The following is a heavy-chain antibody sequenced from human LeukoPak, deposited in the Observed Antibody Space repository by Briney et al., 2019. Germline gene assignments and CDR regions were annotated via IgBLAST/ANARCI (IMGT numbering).Heavy chain of an antibody. Sequence: GGSLRLSLAPSGLPFRGFTRTGVARAPGRGRGWVSSISSSSSYIYYADSVKGRFTISRDNAKNSLYLQMNSLRAEDTAVYYCARSHTAMVTYDYWGQGTLVTVSS. J-gene: IGHJ4*02. CDR2: ISSSSSYI. CDR3: ARSHTAMVTYDY. D-gene: IGHD5-18*01. CDR1: GLPFRGFT. V-gene: IGHV3-21*01.